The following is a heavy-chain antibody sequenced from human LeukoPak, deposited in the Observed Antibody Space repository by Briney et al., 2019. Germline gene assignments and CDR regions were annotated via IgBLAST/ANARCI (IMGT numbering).Heavy chain of an antibody. CDR2: INPNSGGT. J-gene: IGHJ6*02. D-gene: IGHD6-13*01. V-gene: IGHV1-2*04. CDR1: GYTFTGYY. Sequence: ASVKVSCKASGYTFTGYYMHWVRQAPGQGLEWMGWINPNSGGTNYAQKFQGWVTMTRDTSISTAYMELSRLRSDDTAVYYRAITQQLSYGMDVWGQGTTVTVSS. CDR3: AITQQLSYGMDV.